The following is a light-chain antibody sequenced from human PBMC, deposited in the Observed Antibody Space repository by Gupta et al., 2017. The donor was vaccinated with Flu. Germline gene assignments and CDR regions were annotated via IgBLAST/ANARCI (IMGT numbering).Light chain of an antibody. CDR2: DDS. J-gene: IGLJ3*02. V-gene: IGLV3-21*02. Sequence: SYVLPQPPSVSVAPGQTARITCGGHNIEIKSVQWYQQKPGQAPVLIVQDDSDRPSGIPERFSGSNSGNTATLTISRVEPGDEADYYCQVWDSSSAVFGGGTKLTVL. CDR1: NIEIKS. CDR3: QVWDSSSAV.